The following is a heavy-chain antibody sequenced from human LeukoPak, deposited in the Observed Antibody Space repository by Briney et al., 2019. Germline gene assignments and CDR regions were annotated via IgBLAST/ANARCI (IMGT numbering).Heavy chain of an antibody. CDR2: ISYDGSNK. CDR3: AKGEIGYFDY. Sequence: GRSLRLSCAASGFTFSSYGMHWVRQAPGKGLEWVAVISYDGSNKYYAGSVKGRFTISRDNSKNTLYLQMNSLRAEDTAVYYCAKGEIGYFDYWGQGTLVTVSS. J-gene: IGHJ4*02. CDR1: GFTFSSYG. V-gene: IGHV3-30*18. D-gene: IGHD1-26*01.